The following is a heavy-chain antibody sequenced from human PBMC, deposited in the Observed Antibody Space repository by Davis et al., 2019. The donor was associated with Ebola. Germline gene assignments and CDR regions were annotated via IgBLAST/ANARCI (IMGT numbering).Heavy chain of an antibody. J-gene: IGHJ3*02. CDR3: ARGEAAAGTWYAFDI. V-gene: IGHV4-59*12. D-gene: IGHD6-13*01. CDR2: IYYSGSI. Sequence: SETLSLTCTVSGGSISSYYWSWIRQPPGKGLEWIGYIYYSGSINYNPSLKSRVTISVDTSKNQFSLKLSSVTAADTAVYYCARGEAAAGTWYAFDIWGQGTMVTVSS. CDR1: GGSISSYY.